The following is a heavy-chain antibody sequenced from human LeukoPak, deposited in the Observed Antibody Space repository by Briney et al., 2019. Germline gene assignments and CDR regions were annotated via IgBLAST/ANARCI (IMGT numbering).Heavy chain of an antibody. V-gene: IGHV3-48*01. CDR3: ARDKDFGGLDY. CDR1: GFTLSSYS. D-gene: IGHD3-3*01. J-gene: IGHJ4*02. Sequence: PGGSLRLSCAASGFTLSSYSMNWVRQAPGKGLEWVSYISSSSSTIYYADSVKGRFTISRDNAKNSLYLQMNSLRAEDTAVYYCARDKDFGGLDYWGQGTLVTVSS. CDR2: ISSSSSTI.